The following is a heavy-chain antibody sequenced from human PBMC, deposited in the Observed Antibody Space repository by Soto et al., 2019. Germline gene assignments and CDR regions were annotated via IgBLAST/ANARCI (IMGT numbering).Heavy chain of an antibody. CDR1: GFTFSSYG. CDR3: ARDGGWSGYYSPEEDEYFQH. Sequence: GGSLRLSCAASGFTFSSYGMHWVRQAPGKGLEWVAVIWYDGSNKYYADSVKGRFTISRDNSKNTLYLQMNSLRAEDTAVYYCARDGGWSGYYSPEEDEYFQHWGQGTLVTVSS. V-gene: IGHV3-33*01. J-gene: IGHJ1*01. D-gene: IGHD3-3*01. CDR2: IWYDGSNK.